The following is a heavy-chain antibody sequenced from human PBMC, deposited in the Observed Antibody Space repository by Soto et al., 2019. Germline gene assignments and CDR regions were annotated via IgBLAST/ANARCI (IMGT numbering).Heavy chain of an antibody. Sequence: HLQLQESGSGLVKPSQTLSLTCAVSGGSISSGGYSWSWFRQPPGKGLEWIGYSYHSGSTYYNPALKRRVTLSVDRSKNQFSLKLSSVTAADTAVYYCATVPDYWGQGTLVTVSS. V-gene: IGHV4-30-2*01. CDR2: SYHSGST. CDR1: GGSISSGGYS. J-gene: IGHJ4*02. CDR3: ATVPDY.